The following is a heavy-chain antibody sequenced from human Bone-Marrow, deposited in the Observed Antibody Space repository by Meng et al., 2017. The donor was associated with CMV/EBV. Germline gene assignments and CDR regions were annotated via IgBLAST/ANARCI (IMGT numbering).Heavy chain of an antibody. D-gene: IGHD3-10*01. CDR3: ARDPYGPLDY. CDR1: GYTFTDFY. J-gene: IGHJ4*02. Sequence: KVSCTAYGYTFTDFYFHWVRQAPGQGLEWMGWVDPKSGVSKYTQRFQGRVTMTRDTSINTVYMEVSGLTSDDTAVYYCARDPYGPLDYWGQGTLVTVSS. V-gene: IGHV1-2*02. CDR2: VDPKSGVS.